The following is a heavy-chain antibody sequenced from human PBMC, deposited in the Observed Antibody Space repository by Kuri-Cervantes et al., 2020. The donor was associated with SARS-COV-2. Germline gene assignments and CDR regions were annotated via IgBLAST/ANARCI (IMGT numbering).Heavy chain of an antibody. D-gene: IGHD3-10*01. J-gene: IGHJ3*02. CDR3: STMGATAVTNDDFDI. V-gene: IGHV4-59*11. CDR1: GGSISSHY. CDR2: IYYSGST. Sequence: SETLSLTCTVSGGSISSHYWSWIRQPPGKGLEWIGYIYYSGSTNYNPSLKSRVTISVDTSKNQFSLNLGSVTAVDTAVYFCSTMGATAVTNDDFDIWGQGTMVTVSS.